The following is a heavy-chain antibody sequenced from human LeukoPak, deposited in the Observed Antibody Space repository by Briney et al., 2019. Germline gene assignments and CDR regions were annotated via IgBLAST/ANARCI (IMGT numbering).Heavy chain of an antibody. Sequence: PWETLSLTCTVSGDSISGFYWSWIRQPPGKGLEWIAYIYYSGSTNYNPSLKSRVTILIETSKSQFSLNLRSVTAADTAVYYCARGGARGSSAFDIWGQGTMVTVSS. J-gene: IGHJ3*02. CDR1: GDSISGFY. D-gene: IGHD3-10*01. V-gene: IGHV4-59*01. CDR2: IYYSGST. CDR3: ARGGARGSSAFDI.